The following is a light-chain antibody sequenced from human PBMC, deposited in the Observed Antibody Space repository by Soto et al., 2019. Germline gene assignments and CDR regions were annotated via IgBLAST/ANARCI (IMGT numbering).Light chain of an antibody. Sequence: DIHMTQSPSTRSASVGDRVTITCRASQSISSWLAWYQQKPGKAPNLLIYKTSNLESGVPSRFSGSGSGTEFTLTISSLQPDDFATYYCQHYNDYSWTFGQGTKVEIK. J-gene: IGKJ1*01. V-gene: IGKV1-5*03. CDR3: QHYNDYSWT. CDR2: KTS. CDR1: QSISSW.